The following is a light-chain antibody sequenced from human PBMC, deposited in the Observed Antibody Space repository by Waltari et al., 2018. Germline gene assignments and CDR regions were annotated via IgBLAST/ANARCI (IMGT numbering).Light chain of an antibody. V-gene: IGKV3-20*01. CDR3: QHYVRLPVT. Sequence: IVLTQSPGTLSLSPGERATLSCRASQSVSRTLAWYQQKPGQAPRLLIYGASTRAAGIPDRFSGSGSGTDFRLTISRLEPEDFAVYCCQHYVRLPVTFGQGTSVEIK. J-gene: IGKJ1*01. CDR1: QSVSRT. CDR2: GAS.